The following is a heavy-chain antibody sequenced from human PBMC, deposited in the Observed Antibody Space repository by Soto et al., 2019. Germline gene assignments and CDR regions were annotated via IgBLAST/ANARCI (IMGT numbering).Heavy chain of an antibody. CDR1: GGSISSGGYY. V-gene: IGHV4-31*03. Sequence: TLSLTCTVSGGSISSGGYYWSWIRQHPGKGLEWIGYIYYSGSTYYNPSLKSRVTISVDTSKNQFSLKLSSVTAADTAVYYCARVNLDSSGWPLDYWGQGTLVTVSS. CDR2: IYYSGST. CDR3: ARVNLDSSGWPLDY. D-gene: IGHD6-19*01. J-gene: IGHJ4*02.